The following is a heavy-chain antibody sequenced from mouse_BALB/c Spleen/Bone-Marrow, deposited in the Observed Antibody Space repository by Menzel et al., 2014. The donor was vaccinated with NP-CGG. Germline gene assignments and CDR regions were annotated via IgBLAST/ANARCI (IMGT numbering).Heavy chain of an antibody. CDR2: INPDSSTI. CDR1: GFDFSRYW. Sequence: EVQLQQSGGGLVQPGGSLKLSCAASGFDFSRYWMSWVRQAPGKGLEWIGEINPDSSTINYTPSLKDKFIISRDNAKNTLYLQMSKVRSEDTALYYCARLTYYGRFAYWGQGTLVTVSA. CDR3: ARLTYYGRFAY. V-gene: IGHV4-1*02. D-gene: IGHD1-1*01. J-gene: IGHJ3*01.